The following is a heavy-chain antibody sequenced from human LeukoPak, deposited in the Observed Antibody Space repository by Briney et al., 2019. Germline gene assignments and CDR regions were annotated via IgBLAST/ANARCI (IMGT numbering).Heavy chain of an antibody. J-gene: IGHJ5*02. CDR1: GFTFSRYW. V-gene: IGHV3-74*01. CDR3: AREYSTGFDP. Sequence: GGSLRLSCAASGFTFSRYWMHWVRQGPGKGLVWVSRINSDGSSTSYADSVKGRFTISRDNAKNTLYLQMNSLRVEDTAVYYCAREYSTGFDPWGQGTLVTVSS. D-gene: IGHD2-15*01. CDR2: INSDGSST.